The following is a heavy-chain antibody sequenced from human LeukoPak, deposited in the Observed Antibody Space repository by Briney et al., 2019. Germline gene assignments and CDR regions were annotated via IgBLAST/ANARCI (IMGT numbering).Heavy chain of an antibody. D-gene: IGHD6-19*01. Sequence: PGGSLRLSCAASGFTVSSNYMSRVRQAPGKGLEWVSAISGSGGSTYYADSVKGRFTISRDNSKNTLYLQMNSLRAEDTAVYYCAKVKGSSGWLYYFDYWGQGTLVTVSS. CDR3: AKVKGSSGWLYYFDY. CDR1: GFTVSSNY. CDR2: ISGSGGST. V-gene: IGHV3-23*01. J-gene: IGHJ4*02.